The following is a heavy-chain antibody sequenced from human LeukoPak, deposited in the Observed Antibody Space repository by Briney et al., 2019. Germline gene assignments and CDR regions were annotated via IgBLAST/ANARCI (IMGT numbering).Heavy chain of an antibody. CDR2: INPNSGGT. CDR1: GYTFTGYY. CDR3: ARDLAVAGTSGAFDT. V-gene: IGHV1-2*02. D-gene: IGHD6-19*01. J-gene: IGHJ3*02. Sequence: ASVKVSCKASGYTFTGYYMHWVRQAPGQGLEWMGWINPNSGGTNYAQKFQGRVTMTRDTSISTAYMELSRLRSDDTAVYYCARDLAVAGTSGAFDTWGQGTMVTVSS.